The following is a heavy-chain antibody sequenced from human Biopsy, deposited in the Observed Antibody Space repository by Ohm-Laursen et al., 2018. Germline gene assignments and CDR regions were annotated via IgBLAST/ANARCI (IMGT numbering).Heavy chain of an antibody. J-gene: IGHJ4*02. Sequence: ASVKVSCKASGYSFSTYDVNWVRQARGQGLEWMGKIIPMLDVANYAQKFQGRVTITADKLTSTAYMELASLRSEDTAVYYCAIYGGTEPEGDWGQGTLVTVSS. CDR2: IIPMLDVA. CDR3: AIYGGTEPEGD. D-gene: IGHD3-16*01. V-gene: IGHV1-69*04. CDR1: GYSFSTYD.